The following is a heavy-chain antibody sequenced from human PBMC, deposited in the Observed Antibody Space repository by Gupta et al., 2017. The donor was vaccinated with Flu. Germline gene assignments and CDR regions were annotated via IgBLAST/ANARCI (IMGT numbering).Heavy chain of an antibody. CDR2: ISGSGGST. CDR3: VLTGIAVDY. Sequence: SGFTFSSYAMSGVRQAPGKGLEWVSAISGSGGSTYYADSVKGRFTISRDNSKNTLYLQMNSLRAEDTAVYYCVLTGIAVDYWGQGTLVTVSS. CDR1: GFTFSSYA. D-gene: IGHD6-13*01. J-gene: IGHJ4*02. V-gene: IGHV3-23*01.